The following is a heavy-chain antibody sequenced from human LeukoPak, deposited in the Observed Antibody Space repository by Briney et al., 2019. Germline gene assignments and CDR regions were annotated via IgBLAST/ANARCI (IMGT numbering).Heavy chain of an antibody. J-gene: IGHJ5*02. V-gene: IGHV1-2*02. D-gene: IGHD6-13*01. Sequence: ASVKVSCKASGYTFTGYYMHRVRQAPGQGLEWMGWINPNSGGTNYAQKFQGRVTMTRDTSISTAYMELSSLRSEDTAVYYCARDRRQQLENWFDPWGQGTPVTVSS. CDR3: ARDRRQQLENWFDP. CDR1: GYTFTGYY. CDR2: INPNSGGT.